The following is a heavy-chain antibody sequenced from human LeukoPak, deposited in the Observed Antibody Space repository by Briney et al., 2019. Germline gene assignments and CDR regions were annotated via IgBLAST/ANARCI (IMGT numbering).Heavy chain of an antibody. CDR1: GGSISSSSYY. Sequence: ASETLSLTCTVSGGSISSSSYYWGWIRQPPGKGLEWIGSIYYSGSTYYNPSLKSRVTISVDTSKNQFSLKLSSVTAADTAVYYCARQGAAVIPDYWGQGTLVTVSS. V-gene: IGHV4-39*01. D-gene: IGHD2-15*01. CDR2: IYYSGST. CDR3: ARQGAAVIPDY. J-gene: IGHJ4*02.